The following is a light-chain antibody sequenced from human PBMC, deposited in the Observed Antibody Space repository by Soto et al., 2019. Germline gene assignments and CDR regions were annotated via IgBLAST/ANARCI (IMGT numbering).Light chain of an antibody. CDR1: SSDVGGYNY. CDR3: SSYTSSSTQV. V-gene: IGLV2-14*01. CDR2: EVS. J-gene: IGLJ1*01. Sequence: QSALTQPASVSGSPGQSITISCTGTSSDVGGYNYVSWYQQQPGKAPKLMIYEVSNRPSGVSNRVSGSKSGTTASLTISGLQAEAEADYYCSSYTSSSTQVFGTGTKLTVL.